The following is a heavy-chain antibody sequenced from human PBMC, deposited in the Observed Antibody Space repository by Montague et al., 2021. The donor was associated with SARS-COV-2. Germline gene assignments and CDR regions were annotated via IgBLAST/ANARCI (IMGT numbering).Heavy chain of an antibody. CDR2: INHSGST. CDR3: ARGNGYYFDY. V-gene: IGHV4-34*01. Sequence: SETLSLTCAVYGGSFSGYYWSWIRQPPGKGLEWIGEINHSGSTNYNPSLKSRVTISVDTSKNQFSLKLSSVTAADTAVYYCARGNGYYFDYWGQGTLVTVSS. D-gene: IGHD2-8*01. J-gene: IGHJ4*02. CDR1: GGSFSGYY.